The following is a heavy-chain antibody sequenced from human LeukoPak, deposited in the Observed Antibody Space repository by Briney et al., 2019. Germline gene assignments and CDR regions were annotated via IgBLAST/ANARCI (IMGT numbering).Heavy chain of an antibody. CDR3: ARDRAGRKAWVEFDP. V-gene: IGHV3-66*02. CDR2: IYADGAT. Sequence: PGGSLRLSRTASGFSFGAYDMSWVRQAPGRGLEWVSLIYADGATHYADSVKGRFTISRDNSKNTVYLEMNSLRPEDTAVYFCARDRAGRKAWVEFDPWGQGTLVTVSS. D-gene: IGHD3-10*01. CDR1: GFSFGAYD. J-gene: IGHJ5*02.